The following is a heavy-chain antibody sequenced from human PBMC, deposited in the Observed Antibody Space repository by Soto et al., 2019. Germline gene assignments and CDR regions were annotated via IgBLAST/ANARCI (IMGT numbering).Heavy chain of an antibody. CDR1: GFSLTTTSMG. CDR2: IYWDDDQ. D-gene: IGHD4-17*01. CDR3: AHAGDYDLLSFDH. J-gene: IGHJ4*02. V-gene: IGHV2-5*02. Sequence: QITLKESGPPLVRPAQTLTLTCAFSGFSLTTTSMGVAWIRQPPGKALEWLALIYWDDDQRYSPSLKDRLTTCKDTSRSRVVLTISNMNPEDTGTYFCAHAGDYDLLSFDHWGPGTLVTVSS.